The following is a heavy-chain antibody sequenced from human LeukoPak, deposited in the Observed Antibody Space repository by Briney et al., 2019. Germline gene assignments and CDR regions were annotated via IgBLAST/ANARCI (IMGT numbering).Heavy chain of an antibody. V-gene: IGHV3-7*03. CDR3: AKDLIGSRDY. CDR2: IKQDGSEK. J-gene: IGHJ4*02. Sequence: GGSLRLSCAASGFTFNSYWMSWVRQAPGKGLEWVANIKQDGSEKYYVDSVKGRFTISRDNSKNTLYLQMNSLRAEDTAVYYCAKDLIGSRDYWGQGTLVTVSS. CDR1: GFTFNSYW. D-gene: IGHD1-26*01.